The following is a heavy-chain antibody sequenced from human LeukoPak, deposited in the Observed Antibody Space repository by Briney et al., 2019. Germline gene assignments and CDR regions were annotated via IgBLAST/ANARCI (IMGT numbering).Heavy chain of an antibody. Sequence: PSETLSLTCTVSGGSISSGDYYWSWIRQPPGKGLEWIGYIYYSGSTNYNPSLKSRVTISVDTSKNQFSLKLSSVTAADTAVYYCARDLGRLDPFIRPDAFDIWGQGTMVTVSS. D-gene: IGHD6-19*01. CDR3: ARDLGRLDPFIRPDAFDI. J-gene: IGHJ3*02. CDR1: GGSISSGDYY. CDR2: IYYSGST. V-gene: IGHV4-61*08.